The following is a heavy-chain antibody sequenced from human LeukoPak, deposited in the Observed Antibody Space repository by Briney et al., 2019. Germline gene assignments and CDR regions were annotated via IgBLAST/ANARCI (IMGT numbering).Heavy chain of an antibody. J-gene: IGHJ4*02. CDR3: ARDHISGGHCDS. D-gene: IGHD6-19*01. V-gene: IGHV3-48*03. Sequence: GGSLRLSCAASGFTFSSYAMSWVRQAPGKGLEWVSFISSSGGTIYYADSVKGRFTISRDNAKNSLYMQLNSLRAEDTAVYYCARDHISGGHCDSWGQGILVTVSS. CDR1: GFTFSSYA. CDR2: ISSSGGTI.